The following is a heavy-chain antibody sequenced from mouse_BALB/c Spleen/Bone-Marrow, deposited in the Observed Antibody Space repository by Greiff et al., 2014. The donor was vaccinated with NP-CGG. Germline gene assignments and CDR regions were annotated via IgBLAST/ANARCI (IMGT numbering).Heavy chain of an antibody. V-gene: IGHV1-55*01. CDR2: IYPGSDST. Sequence: QVQLKQSGAGLGKPGTSVKMSCKASGYTFTSYWMHWGEERPGQGLEWIGDIYPGSDSTNYNEKFKSKATLTVDTSSSTAYMQLSSLTSEDSAVYYCAREKDWVFDYWGQGTTLTVSS. CDR3: AREKDWVFDY. CDR1: GYTFTSYW. J-gene: IGHJ2*01. D-gene: IGHD4-1*01.